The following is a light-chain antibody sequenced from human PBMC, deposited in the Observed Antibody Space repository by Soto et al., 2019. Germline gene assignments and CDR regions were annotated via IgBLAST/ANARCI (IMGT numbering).Light chain of an antibody. CDR3: QQRTDRPPWT. V-gene: IGKV3D-20*02. J-gene: IGKJ1*01. Sequence: EIVLTQSPGTLSLSPGARGTLSCRARQNLGTLYLAWFQQNSGQAPRLLIYSASRRATGIPDRFTGSGSGTDFTLTINRVEPEDFAVYYCQQRTDRPPWTFGQGTKVDI. CDR2: SAS. CDR1: QNLGTLY.